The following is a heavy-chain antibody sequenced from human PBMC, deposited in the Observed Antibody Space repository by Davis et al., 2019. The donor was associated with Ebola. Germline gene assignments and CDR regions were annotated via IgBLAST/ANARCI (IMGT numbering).Heavy chain of an antibody. CDR1: GFTFSSYW. Sequence: GESLKISCAASGFTFSSYWMHWVRQAPGKGLVWVSRINSDGSSTSYADSVKGRFTISRDNSKNTLYLQMNSLRAEDTAVYYCARDTYVWGITILEGWFDPWGQGTLVTVSS. CDR3: ARDTYVWGITILEGWFDP. V-gene: IGHV3-74*01. J-gene: IGHJ5*02. D-gene: IGHD3-9*01. CDR2: INSDGSST.